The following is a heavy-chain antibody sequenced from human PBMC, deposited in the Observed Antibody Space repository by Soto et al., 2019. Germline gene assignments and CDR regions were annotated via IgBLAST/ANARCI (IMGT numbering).Heavy chain of an antibody. D-gene: IGHD5-18*01. CDR1: GFTFSSYG. CDR2: ISYDGSNK. J-gene: IGHJ6*02. V-gene: IGHV3-30*18. CDR3: AKSTDTAMVSYYYYGMDV. Sequence: QVQLVESGGGVVQPGRSLRLSCAASGFTFSSYGMHWVRQAPGKGLEWVAVISYDGSNKYYAYSVKGRFTISRDNSKNTLYLQMNSLRAEDTAVYYCAKSTDTAMVSYYYYGMDVWGQGTTVTVSS.